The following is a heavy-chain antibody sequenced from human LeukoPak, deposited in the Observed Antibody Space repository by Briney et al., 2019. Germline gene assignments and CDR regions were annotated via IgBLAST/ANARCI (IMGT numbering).Heavy chain of an antibody. D-gene: IGHD3-9*01. CDR1: GFTFGDYA. CDR2: ISSDGSNK. Sequence: GGSLRLSCAAFGFTFGDYAMHWVRQAPGKGLDWLTVISSDGSNKYYADSVKGRFTISRDSSKTTLFLQMNSLRPEDTALYFCARDSSIFGVRAFDIWGRGTMVTVSS. J-gene: IGHJ3*02. CDR3: ARDSSIFGVRAFDI. V-gene: IGHV3-30-3*01.